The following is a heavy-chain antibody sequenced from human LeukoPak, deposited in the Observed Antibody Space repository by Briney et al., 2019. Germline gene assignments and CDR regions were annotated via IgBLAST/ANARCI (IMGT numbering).Heavy chain of an antibody. V-gene: IGHV4-38-2*02. J-gene: IGHJ4*02. CDR2: IHHSGRT. CDR1: GYSISSNYY. Sequence: SETLSLTCTVTGYSISSNYYWSWVRQPPGRRLERIATIHHSGRTFYNPSLKSRVTISVDTSKNQFSLKLNSVTAADAAIYYCTADRGSGNYYDFWGQGALVTVSS. D-gene: IGHD3-10*01. CDR3: TADRGSGNYYDF.